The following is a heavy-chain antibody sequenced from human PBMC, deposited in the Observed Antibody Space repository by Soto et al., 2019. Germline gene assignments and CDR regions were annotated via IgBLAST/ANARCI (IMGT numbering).Heavy chain of an antibody. CDR3: ARDLVGDLVVTDGNWFDP. V-gene: IGHV3-48*03. J-gene: IGHJ5*02. CDR1: GFTFSSYE. CDR2: FSSSGSTI. Sequence: PGGSLRLSCAASGFTFSSYEMNWVRQAPGKGLEWVSYFSSSGSTIYYADSVKGRFTISRDNAKNSLYLQMNSLRAEDTAVYYCARDLVGDLVVTDGNWFDPWGQGTLVTVSS. D-gene: IGHD2-21*02.